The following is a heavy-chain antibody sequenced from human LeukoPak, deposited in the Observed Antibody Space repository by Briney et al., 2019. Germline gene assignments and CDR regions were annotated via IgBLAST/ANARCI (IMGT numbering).Heavy chain of an antibody. CDR2: IYYSGST. Sequence: SQTLSLTCTVSGGSISSGGYYWSWIRQHPGKGLEWIGYIYYSGSTYYNPSLKSRVTISVDTSKSQFSLKLSSVTAADTAVYYCAREWFGAPFDPWGQGTLVTVSS. J-gene: IGHJ5*02. V-gene: IGHV4-31*03. CDR3: AREWFGAPFDP. D-gene: IGHD3-10*01. CDR1: GGSISSGGYY.